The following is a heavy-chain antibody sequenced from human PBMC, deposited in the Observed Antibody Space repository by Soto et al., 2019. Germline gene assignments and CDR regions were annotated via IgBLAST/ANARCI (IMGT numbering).Heavy chain of an antibody. CDR1: GFTFSSYG. Sequence: QVQLVESGGGVVQPERSLRLSCAASGFTFSSYGMHWVRQAPGKGLEWVAVISYDGSNKYYADSVKGRFTISRDNSKNTLYLQMNSLRAEDTAVYYCAKDNGYSHTRGTDVWGQGTTVTVSS. J-gene: IGHJ6*02. CDR2: ISYDGSNK. CDR3: AKDNGYSHTRGTDV. D-gene: IGHD5-18*01. V-gene: IGHV3-30*18.